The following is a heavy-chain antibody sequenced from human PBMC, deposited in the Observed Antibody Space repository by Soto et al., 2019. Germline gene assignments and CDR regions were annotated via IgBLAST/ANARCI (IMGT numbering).Heavy chain of an antibody. CDR2: IIPIFGTA. J-gene: IGHJ6*02. V-gene: IGHV1-69*06. Sequence: AASVKVSCKASGGTFSSYAISWVRQAPGQGLEWMGGIIPIFGTANYAQKFQGRVTITADKSTSTAYMELSSLRSEDTAVYYCARDRIEDTYYYYGMDVWGQGTTVTVSS. CDR3: ARDRIEDTYYYYGMDV. CDR1: GGTFSSYA.